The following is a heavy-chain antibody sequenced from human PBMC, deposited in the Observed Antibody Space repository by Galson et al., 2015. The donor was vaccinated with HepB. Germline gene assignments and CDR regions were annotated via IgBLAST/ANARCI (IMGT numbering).Heavy chain of an antibody. D-gene: IGHD2-15*01. Sequence: SLRLSCAASGFSFTRYAMTWVRQAPGKGLEWVSSITPSGGNRYYTDSVKGRFTVSRDNSKNTLLLQLNSLRAEDTAMYFCAKEGIMVANNPYHFHYWGQGTLVTVSS. CDR3: AKEGIMVANNPYHFHY. V-gene: IGHV3-23*01. J-gene: IGHJ4*02. CDR1: GFSFTRYA. CDR2: ITPSGGNR.